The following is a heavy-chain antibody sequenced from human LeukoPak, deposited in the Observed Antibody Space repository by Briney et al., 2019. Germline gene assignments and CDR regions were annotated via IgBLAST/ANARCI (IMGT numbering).Heavy chain of an antibody. CDR3: AKVQDGSSWYEYFQH. CDR1: GFTFSSYA. D-gene: IGHD6-13*01. J-gene: IGHJ1*01. Sequence: SGRSLRLSCAASGFTFSSYAMHWVRQAPGKGLEWVAVISYDGSNKYYADSVKGRFTISRDNSKNTLYLQMNSLRAEDTAVYYCAKVQDGSSWYEYFQHWGQGTLVTVSS. CDR2: ISYDGSNK. V-gene: IGHV3-30-3*01.